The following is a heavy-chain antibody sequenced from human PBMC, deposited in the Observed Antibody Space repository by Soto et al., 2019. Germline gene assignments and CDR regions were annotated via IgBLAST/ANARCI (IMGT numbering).Heavy chain of an antibody. J-gene: IGHJ4*02. CDR2: IYYSGST. Sequence: SGTLSLTCTISGVSISSYYCSWIRQPPGKGLEWIGYIYYSGSTYYNPSLKSRVTISVDTSKNPFSLKLSSVTAADTAVYSCARDQVGTGYFDYWGQGTLVTVSS. V-gene: IGHV4-59*12. D-gene: IGHD1-1*01. CDR1: GVSISSYY. CDR3: ARDQVGTGYFDY.